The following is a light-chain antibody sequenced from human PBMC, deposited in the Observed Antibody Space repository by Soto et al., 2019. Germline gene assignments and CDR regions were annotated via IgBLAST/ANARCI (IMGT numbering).Light chain of an antibody. CDR2: DAT. CDR1: SGNIGAYNF. CDR3: CSFAGRSTFEL. V-gene: IGLV2-11*01. J-gene: IGLJ3*02. Sequence: QSALTQPRSVSGSPGQSVTISCTGASGNIGAYNFVSWYQLHPDKAPKVIIYDATKRPSGVPDRFSGSKSGNTASLTISGLQAEDEAVYYCCSFAGRSTFELFGGGTKLTVL.